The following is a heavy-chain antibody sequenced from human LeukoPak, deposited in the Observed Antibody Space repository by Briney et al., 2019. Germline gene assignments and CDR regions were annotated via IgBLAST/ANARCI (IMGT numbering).Heavy chain of an antibody. D-gene: IGHD1-26*01. V-gene: IGHV4-61*01. CDR3: ARLALQEVGATQTYYLDY. J-gene: IGHJ4*02. Sequence: SETLSLTCTVSAGSISSSSYYWSWIRQPPGKGLEWIGYIYSSGSTNYNPSLKSRVTISVDTSKIQFSLKLSSVTAADTAVYYCARLALQEVGATQTYYLDYWGQGTLVTVSS. CDR2: IYSSGST. CDR1: AGSISSSSYY.